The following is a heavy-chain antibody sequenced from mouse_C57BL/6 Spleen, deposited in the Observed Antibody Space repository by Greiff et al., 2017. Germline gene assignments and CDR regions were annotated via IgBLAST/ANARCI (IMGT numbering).Heavy chain of an antibody. CDR2: IDPSDSET. CDR3: ARGGYDGYYYAMDY. CDR1: GYTFTSYW. Sequence: VQLQQPGAELVRPGSSVKLSCKASGYTFTSYWMHWVKQRPIQGLEWIGNIDPSDSETHYNQKFQDKATLTVDKSSSTAYMQLSSLTSEDSAVYYCARGGYDGYYYAMDYWGQGTSVTVSS. D-gene: IGHD2-3*01. V-gene: IGHV1-52*01. J-gene: IGHJ4*01.